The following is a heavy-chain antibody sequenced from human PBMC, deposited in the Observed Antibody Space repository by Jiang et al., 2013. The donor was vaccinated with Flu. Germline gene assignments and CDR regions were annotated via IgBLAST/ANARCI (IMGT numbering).Heavy chain of an antibody. Sequence: KPTQTLTLTCTFSGFSLSTSGMCVSWIRQPPGKALEWLALIDWDDDKYYSTSLKTRLTISKDTSKNQVVLTMTNMDPVDTATYYCARIGGGDCYSEYYFDYWGQGTLVTVSS. J-gene: IGHJ4*02. CDR3: ARIGGGDCYSEYYFDY. V-gene: IGHV2-70*01. CDR2: IDWDDDK. CDR1: GFSLSTSGMC. D-gene: IGHD2-21*02.